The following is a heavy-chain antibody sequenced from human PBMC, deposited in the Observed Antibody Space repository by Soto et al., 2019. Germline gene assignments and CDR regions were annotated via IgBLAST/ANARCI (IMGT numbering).Heavy chain of an antibody. V-gene: IGHV4-4*07. D-gene: IGHD2-8*01. CDR2: LSAAGRT. CDR3: ARGMGRYFDI. J-gene: IGHJ2*01. CDR1: GDSIGNFY. Sequence: PSETLSLTCAISGDSIGNFYWSWIRQPAGKGLESLGRLSAAGRTNYSPSLQSRVTMSLDRSKSRFSLRLTSVSAADTAVYFCARGMGRYFDIWGRGTLVTVS.